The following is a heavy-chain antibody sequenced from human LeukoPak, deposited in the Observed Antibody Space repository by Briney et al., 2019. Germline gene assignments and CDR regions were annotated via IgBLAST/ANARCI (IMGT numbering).Heavy chain of an antibody. CDR1: GFTFSDYY. Sequence: PGGSLRLYCAASGFTFSDYYMSWIRQAPGKGLEWVSYISNSGNIINYADSVKGRFTISRDNAKNSLYLQMNSLRADDTAVYYCARETLGVAAFDIWGQGTKVTVSS. CDR2: ISNSGNII. V-gene: IGHV3-11*01. J-gene: IGHJ3*02. D-gene: IGHD3-16*01. CDR3: ARETLGVAAFDI.